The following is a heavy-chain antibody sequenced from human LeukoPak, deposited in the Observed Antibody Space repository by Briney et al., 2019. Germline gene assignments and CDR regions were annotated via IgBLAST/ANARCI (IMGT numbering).Heavy chain of an antibody. CDR1: GYSFTNHW. V-gene: IGHV5-51*01. Sequence: PGESLKISCKGSGYSFTNHWIGWVRQMPGKGLESMGIINPGDSNVLYSPSFQGQVTFSADKSVSTAYLQWSSLKASDSASYYCARLSVTSSLRLFYFDYWGQGTLLTVPS. CDR2: INPGDSNV. J-gene: IGHJ4*02. CDR3: ARLSVTSSLRLFYFDY. D-gene: IGHD4-17*01.